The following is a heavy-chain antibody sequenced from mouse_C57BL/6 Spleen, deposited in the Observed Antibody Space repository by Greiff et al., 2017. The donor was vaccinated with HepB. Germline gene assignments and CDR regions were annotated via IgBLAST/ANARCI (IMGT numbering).Heavy chain of an antibody. V-gene: IGHV3-6*01. CDR1: GYSITSGYY. CDR3: ARERGLAYYFDY. Sequence: DVQLQESGPGLVKPSQSLSLTCSVTGYSITSGYYWNWIRQFPGNKLEWMGYISYDGSNNYNPSLKNRNSITRDTSKNQFFLKLNSVTTEDTATYYCARERGLAYYFDYWGQGTTLTVSS. CDR2: ISYDGSN. J-gene: IGHJ2*01. D-gene: IGHD3-3*01.